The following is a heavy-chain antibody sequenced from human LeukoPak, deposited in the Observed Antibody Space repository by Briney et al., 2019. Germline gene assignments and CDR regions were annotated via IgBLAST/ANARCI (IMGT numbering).Heavy chain of an antibody. CDR3: ARAPYYDSSRDFDY. CDR1: GGTFSSYA. Sequence: ASVKVSCKASGGTFSSYAISWVRQAPGQALEWMGGIIPIFGTANYAQKFQGRVTITADESTSTAYMELSSLRSEDTAVYYCARAPYYDSSRDFDYWGQGTLVTVSS. CDR2: IIPIFGTA. J-gene: IGHJ4*02. V-gene: IGHV1-69*13. D-gene: IGHD3-22*01.